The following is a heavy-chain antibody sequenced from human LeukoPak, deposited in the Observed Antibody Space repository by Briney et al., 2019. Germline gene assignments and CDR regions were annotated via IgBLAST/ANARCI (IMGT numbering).Heavy chain of an antibody. CDR2: ISSSSSYI. CDR1: GFTFSTYN. CDR3: ARDQAGGVGRDY. D-gene: IGHD3-3*01. J-gene: IGHJ4*02. Sequence: GGSLRLSCAASGFTFSTYNMNWVRQAPGKGLEWVSSISSSSSYISYADSLEGRFTVSRDNAKNSLYLQMNSLRAEDTAVYYCARDQAGGVGRDYWGQGTLVTVSS. V-gene: IGHV3-21*01.